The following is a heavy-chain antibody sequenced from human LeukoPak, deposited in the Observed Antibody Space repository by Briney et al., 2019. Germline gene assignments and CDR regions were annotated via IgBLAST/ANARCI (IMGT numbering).Heavy chain of an antibody. V-gene: IGHV1-69*13. J-gene: IGHJ4*02. D-gene: IGHD4-17*01. CDR1: GYTFTSYD. Sequence: SVKVSCKTSGYTFTSYDINWVRQAPGQGLEWMGGIIPIFGTANYAQKFQGRVTITADESTSTAYMELSSLRSEDTAVYYCARGRTKPTVTTFDYWGQGTLVTVSS. CDR2: IIPIFGTA. CDR3: ARGRTKPTVTTFDY.